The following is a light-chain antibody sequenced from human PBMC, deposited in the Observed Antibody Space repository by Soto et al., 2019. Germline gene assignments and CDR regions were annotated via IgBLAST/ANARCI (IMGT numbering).Light chain of an antibody. Sequence: EIVLTQSPATLSLSPGERAALYCRASQSVSSYLAWYQQKPGQAPRLLINDAAKRATGIPARFTGSESGTDFTLTISSLEPVDFAVYFCQQRSVWPSTFGGGTKVEI. J-gene: IGKJ4*01. CDR2: DAA. V-gene: IGKV3-11*01. CDR3: QQRSVWPST. CDR1: QSVSSY.